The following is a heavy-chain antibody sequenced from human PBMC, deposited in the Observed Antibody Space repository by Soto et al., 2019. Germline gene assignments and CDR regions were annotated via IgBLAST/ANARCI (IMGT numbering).Heavy chain of an antibody. V-gene: IGHV3-49*03. CDR2: IRSKAYGGTT. CDR1: GFTFSNYA. CDR3: TRVRRRYFDWLLADGFDP. J-gene: IGHJ5*02. Sequence: GGSLRLSCAASGFTFSNYAMSWFRQAPGKGLERVGFIRSKAYGGTTEYAASVKGRFTISRDDSKSIAYLQMNSLKTEDTAVYYCTRVRRRYFDWLLADGFDPWGQGTLVTVSS. D-gene: IGHD3-9*01.